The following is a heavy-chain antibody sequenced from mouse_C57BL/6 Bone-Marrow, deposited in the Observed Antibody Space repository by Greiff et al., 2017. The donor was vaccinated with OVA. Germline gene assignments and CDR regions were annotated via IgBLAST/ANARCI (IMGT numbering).Heavy chain of an antibody. V-gene: IGHV1-50*01. Sequence: QVQLQQPGAELVKPGASVKLSCKASGYTFTSYWMQWVKQRPGQGLEWIGEIDPSDSYTNYNQKFKGKATLTVDTSSSTAYMQLSSLTSEDSAVYYCARTDSSGCGGFAYWGQGTLVTVSA. CDR1: GYTFTSYW. CDR3: ARTDSSGCGGFAY. D-gene: IGHD3-2*02. CDR2: IDPSDSYT. J-gene: IGHJ3*01.